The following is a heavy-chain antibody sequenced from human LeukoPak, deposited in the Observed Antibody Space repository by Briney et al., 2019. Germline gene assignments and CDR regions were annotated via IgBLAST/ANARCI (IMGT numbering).Heavy chain of an antibody. Sequence: GGSLRLSCAASGFNFDDYAMHWVRQAPGKGLEWVXGISWNSGVIDYADSVKGRFTISRDSAKNSLYLQMNSLRLEDTALYYCAKVRPPGSYYNLAIDYWGQGTLVTVSS. CDR1: GFNFDDYA. CDR3: AKVRPPGSYYNLAIDY. D-gene: IGHD3-10*01. CDR2: ISWNSGVI. V-gene: IGHV3-9*01. J-gene: IGHJ4*02.